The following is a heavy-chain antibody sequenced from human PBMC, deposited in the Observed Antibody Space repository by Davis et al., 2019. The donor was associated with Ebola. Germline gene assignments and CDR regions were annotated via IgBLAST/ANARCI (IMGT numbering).Heavy chain of an antibody. CDR2: IIPIFGTP. Sequence: SVKVSCKASGGTFSSSAISWVRQAPGQGLEWMGGIIPIFGTPNYAQKFQGRVTITADESMTTAYMGLSSLRSEDTAVYYCARGDINSSHSRYYFDYWGQGTLVTVSS. D-gene: IGHD6-6*01. V-gene: IGHV1-69*13. CDR3: ARGDINSSHSRYYFDY. J-gene: IGHJ4*02. CDR1: GGTFSSSA.